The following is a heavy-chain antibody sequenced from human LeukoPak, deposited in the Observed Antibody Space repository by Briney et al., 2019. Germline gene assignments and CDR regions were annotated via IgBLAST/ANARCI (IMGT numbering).Heavy chain of an antibody. V-gene: IGHV3-23*01. CDR1: GFTFSSYA. CDR3: AKDLRTRLTYYYDSSGYYGDY. D-gene: IGHD3-22*01. CDR2: ISGSGGST. J-gene: IGHJ4*02. Sequence: GGSLRLSCAASGFTFSSYAMSWVRQAPGKGLEWVSAISGSGGSTYYADSVKGRFTISRDNSKNTLYLQMNSLRAEDTAVYYCAKDLRTRLTYYYDSSGYYGDYWGQGTLVTVSS.